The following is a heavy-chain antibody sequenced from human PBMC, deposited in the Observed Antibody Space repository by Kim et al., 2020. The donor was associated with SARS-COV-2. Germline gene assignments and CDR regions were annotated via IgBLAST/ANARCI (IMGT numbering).Heavy chain of an antibody. J-gene: IGHJ6*02. Sequence: ASVKVSCKASGYTFTTYDINWVRQASGQGLEWMGWMNPNTGNTGYAQKFQDRVTMTRNTSMNTAYMELSSLRSEDTAVYYCARSSLGGAHLLRYFDWLGGMDVWGRETTVIVSS. V-gene: IGHV1-8*01. CDR1: GYTFTTYD. CDR3: ARSSLGGAHLLRYFDWLGGMDV. CDR2: MNPNTGNT. D-gene: IGHD3-9*01.